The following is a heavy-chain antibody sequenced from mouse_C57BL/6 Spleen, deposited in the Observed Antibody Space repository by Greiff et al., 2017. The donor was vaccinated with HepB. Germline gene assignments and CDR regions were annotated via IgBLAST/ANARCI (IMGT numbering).Heavy chain of an antibody. CDR3: ARDNGNYHYAMDY. D-gene: IGHD2-1*01. J-gene: IGHJ4*01. CDR1: GFTFSSYA. Sequence: EVKLVESGGGLVKPGGSLKLSCAASGFTFSSYAMSWVRQTPEKRLEWVATISDGGSYTYYPDNVKGRFTISRDNAKNNLYLQMSHLKSEDTAMYYCARDNGNYHYAMDYWGQGTSVTVSS. V-gene: IGHV5-4*01. CDR2: ISDGGSYT.